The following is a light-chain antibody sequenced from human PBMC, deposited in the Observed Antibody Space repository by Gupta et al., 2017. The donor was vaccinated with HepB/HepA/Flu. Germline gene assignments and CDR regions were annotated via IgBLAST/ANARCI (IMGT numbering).Light chain of an antibody. V-gene: IGLV1-44*01. Sequence: SVLTQPPSASGAPGQKVTISCSGRSSNIGSNIVNWYQQIPGTAPKLLIYRNNQRHSGGPDRFSGSKSGTSAALAISGLQSEDEAIYYCEAWDYDRDGFAVFGGGTKVTVL. CDR1: SSNIGSNI. CDR2: RNN. CDR3: EAWDYDRDGFAV. J-gene: IGLJ2*01.